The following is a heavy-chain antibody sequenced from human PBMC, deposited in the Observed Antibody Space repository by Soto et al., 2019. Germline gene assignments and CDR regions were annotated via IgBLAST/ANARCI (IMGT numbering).Heavy chain of an antibody. J-gene: IGHJ4*02. CDR2: TYYRSKWYN. D-gene: IGHD3-16*01. CDR3: ARELPYYVSSDSYLDY. CDR1: GDSVSDNSAA. V-gene: IGHV6-1*01. Sequence: SQTLSLTCAISGDSVSDNSAAWNWIRQSPSRGLEWLGRTYYRSKWYNDYAVSVKSRITVTPDTSKNQFSLHLNSVTPEDTAVYYCARELPYYVSSDSYLDYWGQGAQVTVSS.